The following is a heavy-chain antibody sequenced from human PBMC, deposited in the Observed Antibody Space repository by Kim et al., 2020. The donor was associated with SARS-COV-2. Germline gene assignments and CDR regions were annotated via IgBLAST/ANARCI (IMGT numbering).Heavy chain of an antibody. CDR3: ARAASLVVPAAVWYYFDY. V-gene: IGHV3-48*02. J-gene: IGHJ4*02. CDR2: ISSSSTI. D-gene: IGHD2-2*01. CDR1: GFTFSSYS. Sequence: GGSLRLSCAASGFTFSSYSMNWVRQAPGKGLEWVSYISSSSTIYYADSVKGRFTISRDNAKNSLYLQMNSLRDEDTAVYYCARAASLVVPAAVWYYFDYWGQGTLVTVSS.